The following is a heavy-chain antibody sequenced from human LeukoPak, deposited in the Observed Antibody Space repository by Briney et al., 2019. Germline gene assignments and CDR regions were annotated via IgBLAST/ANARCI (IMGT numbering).Heavy chain of an antibody. J-gene: IGHJ4*02. CDR2: ISGSGGST. V-gene: IGHV3-23*01. CDR1: EFTFSTYW. D-gene: IGHD4-17*01. Sequence: PGGSLRLSCAASEFTFSTYWMSWVRQAPGKGLEWVSVISGSGGSTYYADSVKGRFTISRGNSKNTLYLQMNSLRADDTAVYYCAKEWGVDYGLRYWGQGALVTVSS. CDR3: AKEWGVDYGLRY.